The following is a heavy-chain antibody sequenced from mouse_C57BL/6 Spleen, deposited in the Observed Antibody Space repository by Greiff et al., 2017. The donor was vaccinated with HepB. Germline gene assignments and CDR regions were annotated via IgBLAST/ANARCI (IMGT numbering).Heavy chain of an antibody. D-gene: IGHD2-3*01. J-gene: IGHJ3*01. CDR3: ARIYDGYYDWFAY. Sequence: VQLQQSGAELVKPGASVKLSCTASGFNIKDYYMHWVKQRTEQGLEWIGRIDPEDGETKYAPKFQGKATITADTSSNTAYLQLSSLTSEDTAVYCCARIYDGYYDWFAYWGQGTLVTVSA. CDR1: GFNIKDYY. V-gene: IGHV14-2*01. CDR2: IDPEDGET.